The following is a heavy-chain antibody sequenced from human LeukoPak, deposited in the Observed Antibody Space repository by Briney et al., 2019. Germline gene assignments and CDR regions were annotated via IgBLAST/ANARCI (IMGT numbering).Heavy chain of an antibody. CDR3: ARDYHYYGSGSPFDY. V-gene: IGHV1-18*01. D-gene: IGHD3-10*01. CDR1: GYTFTSYG. J-gene: IGHJ4*02. Sequence: GASVKVSCKASGYTFTSYGISWVRQAPGQGLEWMGWISAYNGNTNYAQELQGRVTMTTDTSTSTAYMELRSLRSDDTAVYYCARDYHYYGSGSPFDYWGQGTLVTVSS. CDR2: ISAYNGNT.